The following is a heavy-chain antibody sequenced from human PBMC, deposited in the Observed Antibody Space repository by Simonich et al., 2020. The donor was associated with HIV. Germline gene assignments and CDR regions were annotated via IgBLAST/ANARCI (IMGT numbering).Heavy chain of an antibody. CDR1: GGSFSGYY. Sequence: QVQLQQWGAGLLKPSETLSLTCAVYGGSFSGYYWTWIRQPPGKGLEWIGEIHDSGSTNYNPSLKSRVTMSVDTSKNQFSLKLSSVTAADTAVYYCARRTGYDLDYWGQGTLVTVSS. CDR2: IHDSGST. J-gene: IGHJ4*02. V-gene: IGHV4-34*01. CDR3: ARRTGYDLDY. D-gene: IGHD5-12*01.